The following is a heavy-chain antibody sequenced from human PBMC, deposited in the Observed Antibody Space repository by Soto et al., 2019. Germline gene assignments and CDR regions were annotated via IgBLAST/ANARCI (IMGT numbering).Heavy chain of an antibody. CDR2: IYYSGST. CDR3: ARETTMVRGVLDY. D-gene: IGHD3-10*01. J-gene: IGHJ4*02. V-gene: IGHV4-30-4*01. CDR1: GGSISSYY. Sequence: SETLSLTCPVSGGSISSYYWSWIRQPPGKGLEWIGYIYYSGSTYYNPSLKSRVTISVDTSKNQFSLKLSSVTAADTAVYYCARETTMVRGVLDYWGQGTLVTVSS.